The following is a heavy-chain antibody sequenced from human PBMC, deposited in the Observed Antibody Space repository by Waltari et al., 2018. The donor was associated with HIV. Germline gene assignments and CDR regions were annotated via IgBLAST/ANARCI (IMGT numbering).Heavy chain of an antibody. CDR3: AREWMGTPPAFDI. Sequence: QVQLVQSGAEVKKPGSSVKVSCKASGGTFSSYAISWVRQAPGQGLEWMERIIPILGIANYAQKFQGRVTITADKSTSTAYMGLSSLRSDDTAVYYCAREWMGTPPAFDIWGQGTMVTVSS. D-gene: IGHD5-12*01. V-gene: IGHV1-69*04. CDR2: IIPILGIA. CDR1: GGTFSSYA. J-gene: IGHJ3*02.